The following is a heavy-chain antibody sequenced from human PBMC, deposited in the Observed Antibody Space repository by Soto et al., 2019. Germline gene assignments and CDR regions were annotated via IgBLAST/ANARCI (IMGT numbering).Heavy chain of an antibody. J-gene: IGHJ4*02. D-gene: IGHD5-12*01. V-gene: IGHV2-5*02. CDR2: IYLDDDK. CDR1: GFSLTSGVG. CDR3: AHIDPEIVTFAGHGGFYY. Sequence: QITLKESGPTLVRPPQTLTLTCTFSGFSLTSGVGVGWIRQPPGKALEWLALIYLDDDKRYSPSLKNRLTITTDTSTTPVFLTLTNVGPVDTATYFCAHIDPEIVTFAGHGGFYYWAQGTLVTVSS.